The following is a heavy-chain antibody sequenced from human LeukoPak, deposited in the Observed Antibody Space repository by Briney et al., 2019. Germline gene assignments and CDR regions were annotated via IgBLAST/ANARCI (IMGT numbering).Heavy chain of an antibody. CDR1: GFTYSSYS. D-gene: IGHD6-13*01. CDR2: ISSRSSYI. J-gene: IGHJ4*02. V-gene: IGHV3-21*01. Sequence: GGSLRLSCAASGFTYSSYSMNWVRHAPGKGLEWVSSISSRSSYIYYADSVKGRFTISRDNAKNSLSLQMNSLRAEDTAVYYCARSHGYSSSYFDYWGQGTLVTVSS. CDR3: ARSHGYSSSYFDY.